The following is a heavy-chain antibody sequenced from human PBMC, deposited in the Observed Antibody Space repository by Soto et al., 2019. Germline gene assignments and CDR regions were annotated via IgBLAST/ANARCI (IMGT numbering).Heavy chain of an antibody. CDR3: ARDMGESSSLYGMDV. V-gene: IGHV1-46*01. CDR1: GYTFTSYY. Sequence: QVQLVQSGAEVKKPGASVKVSCKASGYTFTSYYMHWVRQAPGQGLEWMGIINPSGGSTSYAQKFQGRVTMTRDTSTSTVYMELSSLRSEDTAVYSCARDMGESSSLYGMDVWGQGTTVTVSS. J-gene: IGHJ6*02. CDR2: INPSGGST. D-gene: IGHD6-13*01.